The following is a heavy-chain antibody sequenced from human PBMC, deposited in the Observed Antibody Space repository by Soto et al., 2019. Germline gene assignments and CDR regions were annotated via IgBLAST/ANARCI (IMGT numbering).Heavy chain of an antibody. CDR1: GFTFDLNG. CDR2: ISYDGSDK. CDR3: ARDRGAGRENYFGMDV. J-gene: IGHJ6*02. Sequence: QMQLVESGGGGVQPGRSLRLSCVASGFTFDLNGLHWVRQAPGKGLEWVTVISYDGSDKYYADSLKGRVTVSRDNSKNTLYLHMDSLRTEDTAIYYCARDRGAGRENYFGMDVWGQGTTVTVSS. V-gene: IGHV3-30-3*01. D-gene: IGHD3-10*01.